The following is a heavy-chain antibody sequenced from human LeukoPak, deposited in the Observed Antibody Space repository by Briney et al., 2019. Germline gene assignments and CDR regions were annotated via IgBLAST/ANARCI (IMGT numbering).Heavy chain of an antibody. D-gene: IGHD3-10*01. CDR3: ARGPWGRGVPQAFDY. CDR1: GGSFSGYY. CDR2: INHSGST. J-gene: IGHJ4*02. V-gene: IGHV4-34*01. Sequence: SGTLSLTCAVSGGSFSGYYWSWIRQPPGKGLEWIGEINHSGSTNYNPSLKSRVTISVDTSKNQFSLKLSSVTAADTAVYYCARGPWGRGVPQAFDYWGQGTLVTVSS.